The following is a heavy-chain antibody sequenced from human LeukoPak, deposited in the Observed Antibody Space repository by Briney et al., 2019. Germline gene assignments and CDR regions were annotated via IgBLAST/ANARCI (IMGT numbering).Heavy chain of an antibody. J-gene: IGHJ4*02. D-gene: IGHD6-13*01. CDR2: INPHSVGT. CDR1: GYTFTDYY. Sequence: GASVKVSCKASGYTFTDYYMHWVRRAPGQGLEWMGWINPHSVGTNPAQNFQGRVTMTRDTTISTAYMELSRLPSDDTAVYYCARDSSPVTDYWGQGTLVTVSS. V-gene: IGHV1-2*02. CDR3: ARDSSPVTDY.